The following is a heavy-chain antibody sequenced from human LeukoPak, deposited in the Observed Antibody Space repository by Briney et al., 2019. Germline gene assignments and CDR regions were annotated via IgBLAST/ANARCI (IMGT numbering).Heavy chain of an antibody. V-gene: IGHV3-33*08. Sequence: GGSLRLSCAASGFTFSSYGMHWVRQAPGKGLEWVAVIWYDGSNKYYADSVKGRFTISRDNSKNTLYLQMNSLRAEDTAVYYCARDHVKSGYDIGNYWGQGTLVTVSS. J-gene: IGHJ4*02. CDR1: GFTFSSYG. D-gene: IGHD5-12*01. CDR3: ARDHVKSGYDIGNY. CDR2: IWYDGSNK.